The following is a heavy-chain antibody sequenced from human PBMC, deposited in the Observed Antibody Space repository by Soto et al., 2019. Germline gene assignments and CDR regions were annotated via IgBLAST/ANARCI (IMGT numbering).Heavy chain of an antibody. CDR2: MNPGSGKT. J-gene: IGHJ5*02. CDR3: SRMASFGTLNWFDP. CDR1: GYTFINYD. Sequence: QVQLVQSGAEVKEPGASVRVSCKASGYTFINYDISWVRQATGQGLEWMGWMNPGSGKTGYANKFQGRVTMTRDASTSTAHLERSSLTSEEPGVYYCSRMASFGTLNWFDPWGQGTLVTVSS. D-gene: IGHD3-16*01. V-gene: IGHV1-8*02.